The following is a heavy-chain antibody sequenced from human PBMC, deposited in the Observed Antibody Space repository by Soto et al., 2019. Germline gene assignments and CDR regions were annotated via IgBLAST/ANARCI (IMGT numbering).Heavy chain of an antibody. Sequence: QVQLVESGGGVVQPGRSLRLSCAASGFTFSSYAMHWVRQATGKGLEWVAVISYDGSNKYYADSVKGRFTISRDNSKNPLYLQMNSLRAEDTAVYYCARESGGGWSGNWGQGTLVTVSS. V-gene: IGHV3-30-3*01. J-gene: IGHJ4*02. CDR3: ARESGGGWSGN. CDR2: ISYDGSNK. D-gene: IGHD6-19*01. CDR1: GFTFSSYA.